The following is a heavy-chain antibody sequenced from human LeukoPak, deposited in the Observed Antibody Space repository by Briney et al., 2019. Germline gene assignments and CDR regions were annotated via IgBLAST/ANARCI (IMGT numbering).Heavy chain of an antibody. J-gene: IGHJ5*02. CDR2: TYYRSKWYN. CDR1: GDTLSSNSAA. CDR3: ARSAGLFDP. D-gene: IGHD6-19*01. V-gene: IGHV6-1*01. Sequence: PSQTLSLTCALSGDTLSSNSAAWDWIRQSPSRGLEWGGRTYYRSKWYNDYAVSVKSRITINPDTSKNQFSLKLNSVAPEDTAVYYCARSAGLFDPWGQGTLVTVSS.